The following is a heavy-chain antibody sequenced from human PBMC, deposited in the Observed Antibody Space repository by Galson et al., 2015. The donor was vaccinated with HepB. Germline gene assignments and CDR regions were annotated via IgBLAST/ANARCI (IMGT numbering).Heavy chain of an antibody. V-gene: IGHV3-33*01. Sequence: SLRLSCAASGFTFSSYGMHWVRQAPGKGLEWVAVIWYDGSNKYYADSVKGRFTISRDNSKNTLYLQMNSLRAEDTAVYYCARDVIAAAGLLDYWGQGTLVTVSS. J-gene: IGHJ4*02. CDR2: IWYDGSNK. CDR3: ARDVIAAAGLLDY. CDR1: GFTFSSYG. D-gene: IGHD6-13*01.